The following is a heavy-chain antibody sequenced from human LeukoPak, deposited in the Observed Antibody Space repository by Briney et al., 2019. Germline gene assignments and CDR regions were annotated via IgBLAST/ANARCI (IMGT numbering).Heavy chain of an antibody. Sequence: GASVKVSCKAYGGTFSSYAISWVRQAPGQGLEWMGGIIPIFGTANYAQKFQGRVTITADESTSTAYMELSSLRSEDTAVYYCARPDTAIIMYYYYYGMDVWGQGTTVTVSS. CDR3: ARPDTAIIMYYYYYGMDV. CDR1: GGTFSSYA. D-gene: IGHD5-18*01. V-gene: IGHV1-69*13. CDR2: IIPIFGTA. J-gene: IGHJ6*02.